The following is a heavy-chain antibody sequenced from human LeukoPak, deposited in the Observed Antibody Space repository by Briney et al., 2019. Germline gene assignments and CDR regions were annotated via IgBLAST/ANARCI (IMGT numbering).Heavy chain of an antibody. CDR2: ISSSSSYI. Sequence: GGSLRLSCAASGFTFSSYSMNWVRQAPGKGLEWVSSISSSSSYIYYADSVKGRFTISRDNAKNSLYLHMNSLRAEDTAVYYCARDGTYYDIKGGFDYWGQGTLVTVSS. D-gene: IGHD3-9*01. CDR1: GFTFSSYS. V-gene: IGHV3-21*01. CDR3: ARDGTYYDIKGGFDY. J-gene: IGHJ4*02.